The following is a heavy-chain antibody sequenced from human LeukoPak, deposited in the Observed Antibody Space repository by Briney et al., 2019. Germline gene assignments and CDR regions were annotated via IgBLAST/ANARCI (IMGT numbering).Heavy chain of an antibody. CDR3: VTGSSSGY. CDR2: ISYDGSNK. CDR1: GFTFSSYA. D-gene: IGHD6-6*01. J-gene: IGHJ4*02. V-gene: IGHV3-30*04. Sequence: GRSLRLSCAASGFTFSSYAMHWVRQAPGKGLEWVAVISYDGSNKYYADSVKGRFTISRDNSKNTLYLQMNSLRAEDTAVYYCVTGSSSGYWGQGTLVTVSS.